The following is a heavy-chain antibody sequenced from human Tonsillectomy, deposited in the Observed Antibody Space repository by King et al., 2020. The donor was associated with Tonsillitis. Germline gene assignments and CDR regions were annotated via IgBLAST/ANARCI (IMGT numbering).Heavy chain of an antibody. CDR1: GFTFDDYA. CDR2: ISGDGGNT. D-gene: IGHD3-10*01. J-gene: IGHJ6*03. Sequence: QLVQSGGGVVQPGGSLRLSCAASGFTFDDYAMHWVRQAPGKGLDLVSLISGDGGNTYYADSVKGRFTISRDNSKNSLYLQMNSLRTEYTALYYCAKVNYGSGSYFSNYYMDVWGKGTTVTVSS. CDR3: AKVNYGSGSYFSNYYMDV. V-gene: IGHV3-43*02.